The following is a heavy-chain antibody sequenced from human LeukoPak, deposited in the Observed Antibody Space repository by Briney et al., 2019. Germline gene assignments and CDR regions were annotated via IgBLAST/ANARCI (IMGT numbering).Heavy chain of an antibody. D-gene: IGHD4-4*01. V-gene: IGHV3-66*01. CDR1: GFTVSSNY. Sequence: GGSLRLSCAASGFTVSSNYMSWVRQAPGKGLEWISVIYSGGSTYYADSVKGRFTISRDNSKNTLYLQMNSLRAEDTAVYYCARDDSNYPFDPWGQGTLVTVSS. CDR3: ARDDSNYPFDP. J-gene: IGHJ5*02. CDR2: IYSGGST.